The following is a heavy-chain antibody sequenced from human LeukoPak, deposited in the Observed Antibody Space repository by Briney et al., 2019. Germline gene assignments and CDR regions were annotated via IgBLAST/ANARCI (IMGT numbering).Heavy chain of an antibody. D-gene: IGHD6-19*01. J-gene: IGHJ5*02. CDR2: IWYDGSNK. V-gene: IGHV3-33*06. Sequence: PGGSLRLSCAASGFTFSSYGVHWVRQAPGKGLEWVAVIWYDGSNKYYADSVKGRFTISRDNSKNTLYLQMNSLRAEDTAVYYCAKDGRAVAAYRGNWFDPWGQGTLVTVSS. CDR1: GFTFSSYG. CDR3: AKDGRAVAAYRGNWFDP.